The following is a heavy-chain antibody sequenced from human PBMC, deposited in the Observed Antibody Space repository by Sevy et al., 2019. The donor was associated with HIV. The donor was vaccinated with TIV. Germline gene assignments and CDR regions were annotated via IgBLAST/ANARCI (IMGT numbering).Heavy chain of an antibody. J-gene: IGHJ3*01. CDR1: GFTFNTHA. CDR3: AKALNPALESMIEVIFRSLKGFDV. D-gene: IGHD3-22*01. V-gene: IGHV3-23*01. CDR2: ISGIGSST. Sequence: GGSLRLSCAASGFTFNTHAMNWVRQAPGKGLEWVSVISGIGSSTYYADSVKGRSTISRDNSKNTLYLQMNSLRADDTAVYYWAKALNPALESMIEVIFRSLKGFDVWGQGTMVTVSS.